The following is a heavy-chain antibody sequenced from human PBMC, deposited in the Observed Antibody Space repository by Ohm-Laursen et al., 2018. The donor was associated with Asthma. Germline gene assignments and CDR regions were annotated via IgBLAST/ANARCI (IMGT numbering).Heavy chain of an antibody. CDR3: ARIGPEWELPGREYSLHH. Sequence: SLRLSCAAPGYTFSRYSIHWVRQIPGKGLEWVASISTASSFIYYADPVRGRFTTSRDNARNSVYLQMNSLRAEDTALYYCARIGPEWELPGREYSLHHWGEGTLVTVSS. CDR2: ISTASSFI. J-gene: IGHJ1*01. CDR1: GYTFSRYS. V-gene: IGHV3-21*01. D-gene: IGHD1-26*01.